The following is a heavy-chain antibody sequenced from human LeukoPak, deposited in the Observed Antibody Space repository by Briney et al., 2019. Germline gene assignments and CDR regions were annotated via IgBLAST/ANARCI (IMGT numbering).Heavy chain of an antibody. V-gene: IGHV3-15*01. D-gene: IGHD3-10*01. CDR2: IKSKTDGGKT. CDR3: TTEPPIGASPHADY. J-gene: IGHJ4*02. CDR1: GFTFSNAW. Sequence: GGALRLSCAASGFTFSNAWVSWVRQAPGKGLEWGGRIKSKTDGGKTDYAAPAKGRFTISRNDSKNTMYLQMHSLNTEDTAVYYCTTEPPIGASPHADYWGQGTLVPVSS.